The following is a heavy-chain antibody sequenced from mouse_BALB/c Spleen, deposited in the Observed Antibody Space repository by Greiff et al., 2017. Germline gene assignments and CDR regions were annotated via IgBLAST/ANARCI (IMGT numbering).Heavy chain of an antibody. CDR3: TRWDYYGSYYFDY. V-gene: IGHV1S127*01. CDR1: GYTFTSYW. Sequence: VQLQQPGAELVKPGASVKMSCKASGYTFTSYWMHWVKQRPGQGLEWIGVIDPSDSYTSYNQKFKGKATLTVDTSSSTAYMQLSSLTSEDSAVYYCTRWDYYGSYYFDYWGQGTTLTVSS. D-gene: IGHD1-2*01. CDR2: IDPSDSYT. J-gene: IGHJ2*01.